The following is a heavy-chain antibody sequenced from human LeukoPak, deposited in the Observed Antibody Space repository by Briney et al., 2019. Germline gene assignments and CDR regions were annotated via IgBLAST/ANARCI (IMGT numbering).Heavy chain of an antibody. D-gene: IGHD4-23*01. V-gene: IGHV4-34*01. J-gene: IGHJ4*02. CDR3: ARVYGGNSWYLDY. Sequence: PSETLSLTCAVYGGSFSGYYWSWIRQPPGKGLEWIGEINHSGSTNYNPSLKSRVTISVDTSKNQFSLKLSSVTAADTAVYYCARVYGGNSWYLDYWGQGTLVTVSS. CDR2: INHSGST. CDR1: GGSFSGYY.